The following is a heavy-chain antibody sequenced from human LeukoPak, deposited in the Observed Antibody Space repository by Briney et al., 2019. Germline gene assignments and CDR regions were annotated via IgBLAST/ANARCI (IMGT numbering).Heavy chain of an antibody. D-gene: IGHD2-21*02. CDR1: GFTFSSYG. CDR3: ARDGVYCGGDCYTGPLDY. V-gene: IGHV3-33*01. J-gene: IGHJ4*02. CDR2: IWYDGSNK. Sequence: GRSLRLSCAASGFTFSSYGMHWVRQAPGKGLEWVAVIWYDGSNKYYADSVKGRFTISRDNSKNTLYLQMNSLRAEDTAVYYCARDGVYCGGDCYTGPLDYWGQGTLVTVSS.